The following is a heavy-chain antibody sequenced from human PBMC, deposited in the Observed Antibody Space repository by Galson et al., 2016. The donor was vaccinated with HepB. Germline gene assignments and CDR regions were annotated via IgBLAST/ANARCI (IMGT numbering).Heavy chain of an antibody. Sequence: PALVKPTQTITLTCTFSGFSLSTSGMCVSWIRQPPGKALEWLARIDWDADKYYSTSLKTRITISKDTSKNQVVLTMTNMDPVDTATYYCARRSGYDLGGAFDTWGQGTMVTVSS. CDR2: IDWDADK. J-gene: IGHJ3*02. D-gene: IGHD5-12*01. CDR1: GFSLSTSGMC. CDR3: ARRSGYDLGGAFDT. V-gene: IGHV2-70*11.